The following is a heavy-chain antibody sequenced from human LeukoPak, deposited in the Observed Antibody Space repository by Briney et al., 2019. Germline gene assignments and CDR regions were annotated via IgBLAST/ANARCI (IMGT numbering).Heavy chain of an antibody. J-gene: IGHJ6*03. V-gene: IGHV3-30*02. Sequence: PGGSLRLSCAASGFTFSSYGMHWVRQAPGKGLEWVAFIRYDGSNKYYADSVKGRFTISRDNSKNTLYLQMNSLRAEDTAVYYCAKDERAYYSYYMDVWGKGTTVTVSS. CDR1: GFTFSSYG. CDR3: AKDERAYYSYYMDV. D-gene: IGHD1-1*01. CDR2: IRYDGSNK.